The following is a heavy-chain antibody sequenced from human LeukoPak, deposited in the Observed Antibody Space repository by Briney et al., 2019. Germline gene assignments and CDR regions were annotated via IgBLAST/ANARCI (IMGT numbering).Heavy chain of an antibody. CDR1: GFTFSSYA. J-gene: IGHJ6*02. D-gene: IGHD2-2*01. V-gene: IGHV3-30-3*01. CDR3: ARDLQDIVVVPAAPYYYYGMDV. CDR2: ISYDGSNK. Sequence: GGSLRLSCAASGFTFSSYAMHWVRQAPGKGLEWAAVISYDGSNKYYADSVKGRFSISRDNSKTTLYLQMNSLRAEDTAVYYCARDLQDIVVVPAAPYYYYGMDVWGQGTTVTVSS.